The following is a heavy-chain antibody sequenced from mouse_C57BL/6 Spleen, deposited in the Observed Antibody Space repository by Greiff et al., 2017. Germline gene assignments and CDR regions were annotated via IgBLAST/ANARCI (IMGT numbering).Heavy chain of an antibody. J-gene: IGHJ2*01. CDR3: ARSDDGPFDC. D-gene: IGHD2-3*01. CDR2: IYPGDGDT. V-gene: IGHV1-82*01. Sequence: QVQLKQSGPELVKPGASVKLSCKASGYAFSSSWMNWVKQRPGQGLEWIGRIYPGDGDTNYNGKFKGKATLTADKSSSTAYMQLSSLTSEASAVYFCARSDDGPFDCWGQGTTLTVAT. CDR1: GYAFSSSW.